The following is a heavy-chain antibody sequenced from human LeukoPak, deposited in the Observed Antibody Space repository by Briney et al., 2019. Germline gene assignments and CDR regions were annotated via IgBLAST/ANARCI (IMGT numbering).Heavy chain of an antibody. Sequence: PGGSLRLSCAASGFTLSDYYMSWIRQAPGKGLEWVSYSSSSGTTIYYADSVKGRFAISRDNAKNSLYLQMNSLRAEDTAVYYCARRRVFIDYWGQGTLVTVSS. J-gene: IGHJ4*02. CDR1: GFTLSDYY. V-gene: IGHV3-11*01. CDR2: SSSSGTTI. CDR3: ARRRVFIDY.